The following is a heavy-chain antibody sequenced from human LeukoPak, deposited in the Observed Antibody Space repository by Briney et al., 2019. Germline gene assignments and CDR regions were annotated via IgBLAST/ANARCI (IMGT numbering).Heavy chain of an antibody. CDR3: AREIRYYYDSTSGYFDY. V-gene: IGHV1-46*01. CDR1: GYTFTSYY. J-gene: IGHJ4*02. Sequence: ASVKVSCKASGYTFTSYYMYWVRQAPGQGHEWMGMINPSAGDTIYAQKFQGRVTMTRDTSTTTVYMGLSSLRSEDTAVYYCAREIRYYYDSTSGYFDYWGQGTLVTVSS. D-gene: IGHD3-22*01. CDR2: INPSAGDT.